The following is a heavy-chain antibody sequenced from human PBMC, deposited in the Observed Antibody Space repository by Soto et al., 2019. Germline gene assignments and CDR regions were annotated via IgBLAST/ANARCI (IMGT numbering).Heavy chain of an antibody. V-gene: IGHV4-34*02. Sequence: QVQLQQWGAGLLKPSETLSLTCAVYGGSLSGYYWTWIRQSPEKGLEWIGEVDLSGTTTYDPSLKSRVTISLATSKSHLSLRLTSVTAADTAVYYCARGSIAARLANWGQGTLVTVSS. J-gene: IGHJ4*02. CDR3: ARGSIAARLAN. CDR1: GGSLSGYY. CDR2: VDLSGTT. D-gene: IGHD6-6*01.